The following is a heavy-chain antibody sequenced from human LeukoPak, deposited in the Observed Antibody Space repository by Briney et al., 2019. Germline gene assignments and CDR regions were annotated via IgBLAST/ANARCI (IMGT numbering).Heavy chain of an antibody. D-gene: IGHD3-9*01. CDR3: ARKYDILTGNDNWFDP. CDR2: INPNSGGT. V-gene: IGHV1-2*02. J-gene: IGHJ5*02. CDR1: GYTFTGYY. Sequence: ASVKVSCKASGYTFTGYYMHWVRQAPGQGLEWMGWINPNSGGTNYAQKFQGRVTMTRDTSISTGHMELSRLISDDTAVYYCARKYDILTGNDNWFDPWGQGTLVTVSS.